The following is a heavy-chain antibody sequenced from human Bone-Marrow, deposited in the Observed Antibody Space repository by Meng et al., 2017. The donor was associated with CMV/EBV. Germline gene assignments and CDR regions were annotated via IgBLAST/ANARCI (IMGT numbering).Heavy chain of an antibody. J-gene: IGHJ4*02. D-gene: IGHD3-3*01. V-gene: IGHV1-8*01. Sequence: ASVKVSCKASGYTFTSYDINWVRQATGQGLEWMGWMNPNSGNTGYAQKFQGRVTMTRNTSISTAYMELSSLRSEDTAVYYCARGQKERFLEWLKKHREYYFDYWGQGTRVTVSS. CDR2: MNPNSGNT. CDR1: GYTFTSYD. CDR3: ARGQKERFLEWLKKHREYYFDY.